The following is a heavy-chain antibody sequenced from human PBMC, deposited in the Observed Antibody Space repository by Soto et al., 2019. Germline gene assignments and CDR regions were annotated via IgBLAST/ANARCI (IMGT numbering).Heavy chain of an antibody. CDR3: ARVSGTYGPFDY. V-gene: IGHV3-74*03. J-gene: IGHJ4*02. Sequence: GLSCAASGFTFSSHWMHWVRQAPGKGLVGVSRINIDGSSTTYADSVKGRFTISRDNAKNTLYLQMNSLRAEDTAVYYCARVSGTYGPFDYWGRGTLVTVSS. D-gene: IGHD3-10*01. CDR1: GFTFSSHW. CDR2: INIDGSST.